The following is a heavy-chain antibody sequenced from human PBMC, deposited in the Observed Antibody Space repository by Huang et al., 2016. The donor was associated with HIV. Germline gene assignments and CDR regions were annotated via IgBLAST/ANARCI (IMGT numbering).Heavy chain of an antibody. D-gene: IGHD6-13*01. CDR3: ARHAGSSRRYYFDY. CDR1: GASINSRSYY. CDR2: MYYSGST. V-gene: IGHV4-39*01. Sequence: QVQLQESGPGLVKPSETLSLTCIVSGASINSRSYYWGWIRQPPGRGLEWLGSMYYSGSTDYNPSLKSRVTMSVDTSKNEFSLKLRSVTAADTAVYYCARHAGSSRRYYFDYWGRGTLVTVSS. J-gene: IGHJ4*02.